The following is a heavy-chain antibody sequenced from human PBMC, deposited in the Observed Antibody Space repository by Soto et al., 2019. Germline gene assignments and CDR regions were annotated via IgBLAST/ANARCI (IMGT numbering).Heavy chain of an antibody. V-gene: IGHV1-69*02. Sequence: QVQLMQSGAEVKKPGSSVKVSCKASGGTFSSYSISWVRQAPGQGLEWMGRIIPILGIANYAQKFQGRVTITADKSTSTAYMELSSLRSEDTAVYYCARVGIVATLMGFDPWGQGTLVTVSS. CDR2: IIPILGIA. J-gene: IGHJ5*02. D-gene: IGHD5-12*01. CDR3: ARVGIVATLMGFDP. CDR1: GGTFSSYS.